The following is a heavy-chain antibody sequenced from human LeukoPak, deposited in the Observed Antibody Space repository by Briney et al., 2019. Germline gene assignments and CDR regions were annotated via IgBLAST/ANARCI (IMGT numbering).Heavy chain of an antibody. CDR1: GGSFSGYY. J-gene: IGHJ4*02. CDR3: ARLAYYDSSVPD. CDR2: INHSGST. V-gene: IGHV4-34*01. D-gene: IGHD3-22*01. Sequence: SETLSLTCAVYGGSFSGYYWSWIRQPPGKGLEWIGEINHSGSTNYNPSLKSRVTISVDRSKNQFSLKLSSVTAADTAVYYCARLAYYDSSVPDWGQGTLVTVSS.